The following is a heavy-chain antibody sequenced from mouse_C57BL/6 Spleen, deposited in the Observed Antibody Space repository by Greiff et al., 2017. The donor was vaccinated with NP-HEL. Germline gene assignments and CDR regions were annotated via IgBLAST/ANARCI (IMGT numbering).Heavy chain of an antibody. J-gene: IGHJ3*01. D-gene: IGHD1-1*01. Sequence: VQLQQPGTELVKPGASVKLSCKASGYTFTSYWMHWVKQRPGQGLEWIGNINPSNGGPNYNEKFKSKATLTVDKSSSTAYMQLSSLTSEDSAVYYCARGRTVVDQAWFAYWGQGTLVTVSA. V-gene: IGHV1-53*01. CDR2: INPSNGGP. CDR1: GYTFTSYW. CDR3: ARGRTVVDQAWFAY.